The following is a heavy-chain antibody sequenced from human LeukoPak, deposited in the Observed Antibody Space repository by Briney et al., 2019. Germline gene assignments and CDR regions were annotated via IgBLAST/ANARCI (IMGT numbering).Heavy chain of an antibody. J-gene: IGHJ4*02. CDR2: INPSGGST. CDR3: ARYGGNSGFDY. CDR1: GYIFTSYY. V-gene: IGHV1-46*01. Sequence: ASVKVSCKASGYIFTSYYMHWVRQAPGQGLEWMGIINPSGGSTSYAQKFQGRVTMTRDMSTSTVYMELSSLRSEDTAVYYCARYGGNSGFDYWGQGTLVTVSS. D-gene: IGHD4-23*01.